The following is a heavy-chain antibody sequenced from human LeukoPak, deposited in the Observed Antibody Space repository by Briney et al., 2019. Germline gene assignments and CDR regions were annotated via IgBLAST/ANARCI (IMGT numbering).Heavy chain of an antibody. V-gene: IGHV3-21*01. CDR1: GFTFSSYS. J-gene: IGHJ5*01. CDR2: ISSSSSYI. D-gene: IGHD2-2*01. Sequence: GGSLRLPCAASGFTFSSYSMNWVRQAPGKGLEWVSSISSSSSYIYYADSVKGRFTISRDNAKNSLYLQMNSLRAEDTAVYYCARVVTAAWDWFDSWGQGSLVTVSS. CDR3: ARVVTAAWDWFDS.